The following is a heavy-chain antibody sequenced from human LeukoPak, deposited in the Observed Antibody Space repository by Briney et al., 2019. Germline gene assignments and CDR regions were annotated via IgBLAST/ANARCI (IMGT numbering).Heavy chain of an antibody. D-gene: IGHD4-17*01. CDR1: GYSFTYW. Sequence: GASLQISCKGSGYSFTYWIGWVRQMPGKGLEWMGLIYSGDSHTKYSPSFQGRVTISADKSISTAYLQWSSLEASDTAMYYCASARHGDYVWDYWGQGTLVTVSS. J-gene: IGHJ4*02. CDR3: ASARHGDYVWDY. CDR2: IYSGDSHT. V-gene: IGHV5-51*01.